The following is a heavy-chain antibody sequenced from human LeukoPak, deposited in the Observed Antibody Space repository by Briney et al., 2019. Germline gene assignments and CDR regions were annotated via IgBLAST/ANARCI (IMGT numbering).Heavy chain of an antibody. D-gene: IGHD3-22*01. V-gene: IGHV4-39*01. CDR1: GGSISSSSYY. CDR3: ARNYDSSGYYLTFDY. J-gene: IGHJ4*02. Sequence: PSETLSLTCTVSGGSISSSSYYWGWIRQPPGKGLEWIGSIYYSGSTYYNPSLKSRVTIFVDTSKNQFSLKLSSVTAADTAVYYCARNYDSSGYYLTFDYWGQGTLVTVSS. CDR2: IYYSGST.